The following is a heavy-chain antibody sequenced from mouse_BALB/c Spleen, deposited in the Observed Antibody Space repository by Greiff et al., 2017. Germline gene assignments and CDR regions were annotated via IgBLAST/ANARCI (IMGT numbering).Heavy chain of an antibody. Sequence: QVQLKQPGAELVRPGASVKLSCKASGYTFTSYWINWVKQRPGQGLEWIGNIYPSDSYTNYNQKFKDKATLTVDKSSSTAYMQLSSPTSEDSAVYYCTRLTGTARATWFAYWGQGTLVTVSA. D-gene: IGHD3-2*01. V-gene: IGHV1-69*02. CDR3: TRLTGTARATWFAY. CDR2: IYPSDSYT. CDR1: GYTFTSYW. J-gene: IGHJ3*01.